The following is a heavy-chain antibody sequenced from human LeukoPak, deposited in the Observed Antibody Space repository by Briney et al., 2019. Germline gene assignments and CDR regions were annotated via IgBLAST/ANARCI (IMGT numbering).Heavy chain of an antibody. D-gene: IGHD2-2*01. CDR2: IIPIFGTA. CDR3: ARPRVAPGAAFDI. CDR1: GGTFSSYA. J-gene: IGHJ3*02. Sequence: GASVKVSCKASGGTFSSYAISWVRQAPGQGLEWVGGIIPIFGTANYAQKFQGRVTITADKSMSTAYMELSSLRSEDTAVYYCARPRVAPGAAFDIWGQGTMVTVSS. V-gene: IGHV1-69*06.